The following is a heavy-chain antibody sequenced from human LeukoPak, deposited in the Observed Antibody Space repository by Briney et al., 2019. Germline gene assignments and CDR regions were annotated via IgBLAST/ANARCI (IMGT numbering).Heavy chain of an antibody. Sequence: GGSLRLSCAASGFTFSSYEMNWVRQAPGKGLEWVSYISSSGSTIYYADSVKGRFTISRDNAKNSLYLQMNSLRAEDTALYYCARGFVVITSRDAFDIWGQGTMVTVSS. D-gene: IGHD3-22*01. CDR2: ISSSGSTI. J-gene: IGHJ3*02. CDR3: ARGFVVITSRDAFDI. CDR1: GFTFSSYE. V-gene: IGHV3-48*03.